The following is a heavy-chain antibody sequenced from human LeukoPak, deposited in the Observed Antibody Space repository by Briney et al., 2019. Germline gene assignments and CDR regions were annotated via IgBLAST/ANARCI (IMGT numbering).Heavy chain of an antibody. CDR1: GGSISGCY. Sequence: PSETLSLICSVSGGSISGCYWSWIRQPAGKGLEWIGRIYTSGSTNYNPSLKSRVTMSVDTSKNQFSLKLSYVTAADTAVYYCARVDVFGVVSSDYYYYYVDVWGKGTTVTVSS. CDR3: ARVDVFGVVSSDYYYYYVDV. D-gene: IGHD3-3*01. J-gene: IGHJ6*03. V-gene: IGHV4-4*07. CDR2: IYTSGST.